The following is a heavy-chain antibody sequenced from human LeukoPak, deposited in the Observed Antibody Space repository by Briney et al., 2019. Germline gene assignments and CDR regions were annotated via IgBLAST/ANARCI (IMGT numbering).Heavy chain of an antibody. CDR3: ARHRRGSYYFDY. J-gene: IGHJ4*02. V-gene: IGHV4-39*01. D-gene: IGHD1-26*01. CDR2: IYYSRST. CDR1: VGSISSSSDY. Sequence: SEALSLTCAVSVGSISSSSDYCGWIRQPRGKGREWIGSIYYSRSTYYNPSLKSRVTISVDTSKNQFSLKLSSVTAADTAVYYCARHRRGSYYFDYWGQGTLVTVSS.